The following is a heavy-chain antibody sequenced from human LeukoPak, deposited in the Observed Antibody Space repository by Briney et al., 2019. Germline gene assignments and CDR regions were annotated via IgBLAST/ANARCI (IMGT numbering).Heavy chain of an antibody. D-gene: IGHD3-10*01. V-gene: IGHV4-34*01. CDR3: ARRLGSGSYYNPYYYYYMDV. CDR1: GGSFSGYY. J-gene: IGHJ6*03. Sequence: PSETQSLTCAVYGGSFSGYYWSWLRQPPGKGLEWIGEINHSGSTNYNPSLKSRVTISVDTSKNQFSLKLSSVTAADTAVYYCARRLGSGSYYNPYYYYYMDVWGKGTTVTISS. CDR2: INHSGST.